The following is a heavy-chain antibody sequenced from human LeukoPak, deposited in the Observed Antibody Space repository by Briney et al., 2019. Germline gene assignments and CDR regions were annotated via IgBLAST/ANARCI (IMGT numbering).Heavy chain of an antibody. Sequence: GGSLRLSCAASGFTFSSYTMNWVRQAPGKGLEWVSSISSGISYIYYADSMKGRFTISRDNAKNSLYLQMNSLRAEDTAVYYCARAGSGDYWGQGTLVTVSS. J-gene: IGHJ4*02. CDR2: ISSGISYI. V-gene: IGHV3-21*01. CDR1: GFTFSSYT. D-gene: IGHD2-15*01. CDR3: ARAGSGDY.